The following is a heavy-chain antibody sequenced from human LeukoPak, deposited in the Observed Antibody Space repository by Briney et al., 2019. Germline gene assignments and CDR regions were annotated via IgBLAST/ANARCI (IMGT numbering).Heavy chain of an antibody. V-gene: IGHV3-74*01. D-gene: IGHD3-22*01. Sequence: NPGGSLRLSCAASGFTFSSYWMHWVRHAPGKGLVWVSRIKSDGSTNYADSVKGRFTISRDNAKNTLSLQMNSLRAEDTGVYFCVRDLGSRGYRLGVYFDYWGQGTLVTVSS. CDR1: GFTFSSYW. CDR3: VRDLGSRGYRLGVYFDY. CDR2: IKSDGST. J-gene: IGHJ4*02.